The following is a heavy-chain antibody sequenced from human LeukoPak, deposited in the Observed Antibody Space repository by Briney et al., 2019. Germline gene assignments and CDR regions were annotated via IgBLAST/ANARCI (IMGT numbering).Heavy chain of an antibody. Sequence: GGSLRLSCAASGFTFSSYGMHWVCQAPGKGLEWVAVISYDGSNKYYADSVKGRFTISRDNSKNTLYLQMNSLRAEDTAVYYCAKDLTEGDAFDIWGQGTMVTVSS. V-gene: IGHV3-30*18. CDR3: AKDLTEGDAFDI. CDR2: ISYDGSNK. J-gene: IGHJ3*02. CDR1: GFTFSSYG.